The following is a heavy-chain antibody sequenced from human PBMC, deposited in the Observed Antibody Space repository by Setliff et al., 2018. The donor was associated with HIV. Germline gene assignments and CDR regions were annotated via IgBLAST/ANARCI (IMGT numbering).Heavy chain of an antibody. D-gene: IGHD4-17*01. V-gene: IGHV4-38-2*02. CDR1: GFSISSGYF. CDR2: IYYSGST. CDR3: ARGPEYGDYVGAYLFDY. Sequence: SETLSLTCTVFGFSISSGYFWGWIRQPPGKGLEWIGSIYYSGSTYYNPSLKSRVTISVDTSKTQFSLKLSSVTAADTAVYYCARGPEYGDYVGAYLFDYWGQGTLVTVSS. J-gene: IGHJ4*02.